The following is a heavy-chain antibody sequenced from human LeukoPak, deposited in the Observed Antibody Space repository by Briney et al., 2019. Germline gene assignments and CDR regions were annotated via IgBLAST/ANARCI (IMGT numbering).Heavy chain of an antibody. Sequence: ASVKVSCKASGYTFTSYDINWVRQATGQGLEWMGWMNPNSGGTNYAQKFQGRVTMTRDTSISTAYMELSRLRSDDTAVYYCARDIVATIPHGDYYYYMDVWGKGTTVTVSS. V-gene: IGHV1-2*02. CDR2: MNPNSGGT. CDR3: ARDIVATIPHGDYYYYMDV. J-gene: IGHJ6*03. D-gene: IGHD5-12*01. CDR1: GYTFTSYD.